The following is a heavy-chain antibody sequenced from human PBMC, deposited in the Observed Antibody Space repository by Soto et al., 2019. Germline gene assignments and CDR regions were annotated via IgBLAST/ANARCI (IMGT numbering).Heavy chain of an antibody. Sequence: GGSLRLSCAVSGFTFSSYGMHWVRQAPGKGLEWVAVTSYDGSNKYYADSVKGRFTISRDNSKNTLYLQMNSLRAEDTAVYYCARDLPDSSSSHRFDPWGQGTLVTVSS. CDR3: ARDLPDSSSSHRFDP. CDR1: GFTFSSYG. J-gene: IGHJ5*02. D-gene: IGHD6-6*01. V-gene: IGHV3-30*03. CDR2: TSYDGSNK.